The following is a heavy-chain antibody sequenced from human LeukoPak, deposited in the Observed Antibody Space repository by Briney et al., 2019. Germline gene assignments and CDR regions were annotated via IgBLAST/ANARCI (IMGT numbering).Heavy chain of an antibody. V-gene: IGHV3-30*04. J-gene: IGHJ4*02. D-gene: IGHD1-26*01. CDR3: AREGDNRSGYLDY. CDR1: GFTFSSYA. Sequence: PGGSLRLSCAASGFTFSSYAVHWVRQAPGNGLEWVAVISYDGSGKYYADSVKGRVTVSRDNSKNTVYLEVTSLRPEDTAIYYCAREGDNRSGYLDYWGQGTLVTVSS. CDR2: ISYDGSGK.